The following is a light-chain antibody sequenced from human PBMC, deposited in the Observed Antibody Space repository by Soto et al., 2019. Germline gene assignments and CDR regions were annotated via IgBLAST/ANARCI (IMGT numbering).Light chain of an antibody. V-gene: IGLV2-14*01. Sequence: QSVLTQPASVSGSPGQSITISCTGTSSDVGGYNFVSWYQQHPGKAPRLIIYEVSSRTSGVSYRFSGSKSGNTASLTISGLQAEYEADYYCSSYTLRNTLVLFGGGTKLTVL. J-gene: IGLJ3*02. CDR3: SSYTLRNTLVL. CDR2: EVS. CDR1: SSDVGGYNF.